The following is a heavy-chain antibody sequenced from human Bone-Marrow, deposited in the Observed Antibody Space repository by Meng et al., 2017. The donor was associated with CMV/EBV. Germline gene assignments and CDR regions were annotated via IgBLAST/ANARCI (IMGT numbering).Heavy chain of an antibody. V-gene: IGHV4-34*01. CDR1: GGSFSGYY. D-gene: IGHD1-26*01. Sequence: SETLSLTCAVYGGSFSGYYWSWIRQPPGKGLEWIGEINHSGSTNYNPSLKSRVTISVDTSKNQFSLKLSSVTAADTAVYYCARGGGRSRSGSYSVDYWGQGTLVTVSS. J-gene: IGHJ4*02. CDR3: ARGGGRSRSGSYSVDY. CDR2: INHSGST.